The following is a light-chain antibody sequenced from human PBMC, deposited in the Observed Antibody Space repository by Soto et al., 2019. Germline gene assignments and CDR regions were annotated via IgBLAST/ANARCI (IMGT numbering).Light chain of an antibody. CDR3: SSYRSGTTLV. Sequence: QSALTQPASVSGSPGQSITIACTGTSSDVGAHNYVSWYQQHPGRAPKVMIYGVSNRPSGISNRFSGSKSGNTASLTISGLQAEDEADYSCSSYRSGTTLVFGGGTQLTVL. CDR2: GVS. CDR1: SSDVGAHNY. J-gene: IGLJ2*01. V-gene: IGLV2-14*03.